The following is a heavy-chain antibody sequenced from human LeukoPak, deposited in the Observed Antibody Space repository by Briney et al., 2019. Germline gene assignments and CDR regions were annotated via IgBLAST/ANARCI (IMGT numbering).Heavy chain of an antibody. Sequence: SSVKVSCKASGGTFSSYAISWVRQAPGQGLEWMGGIIPIFGTANYAQKFQGRVTITADESTSTAYMGLSSLRSEDTAVYYCARVGNTAMATEGSDYWGQGTLVTVSS. V-gene: IGHV1-69*01. D-gene: IGHD5-18*01. J-gene: IGHJ4*02. CDR1: GGTFSSYA. CDR2: IIPIFGTA. CDR3: ARVGNTAMATEGSDY.